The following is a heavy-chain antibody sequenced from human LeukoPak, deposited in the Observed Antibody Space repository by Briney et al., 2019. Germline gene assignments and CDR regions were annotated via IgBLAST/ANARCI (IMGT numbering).Heavy chain of an antibody. V-gene: IGHV3-23*01. D-gene: IGHD2/OR15-2a*01. CDR3: AKGGKYSNSWFDW. CDR2: ISPSGGIT. J-gene: IGHJ4*02. Sequence: GGSLRLSCGASGFTFSSHGMNWVRQAPGKGLEWVSGISPSGGITYYTDSVKGRFTISRDNSKNTLYLQVNSLRDEDSAVYYCAKGGKYSNSWFDWWGQGTLVTVSS. CDR1: GFTFSSHG.